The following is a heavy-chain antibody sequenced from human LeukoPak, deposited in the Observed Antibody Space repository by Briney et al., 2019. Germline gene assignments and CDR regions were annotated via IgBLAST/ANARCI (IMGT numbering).Heavy chain of an antibody. J-gene: IGHJ3*02. V-gene: IGHV3-23*01. Sequence: GGSLRLSCAASRFTFSSYAMSWVRQAPGRGLEWVSSLGGSGLAASAYYADSVKGRFTISRDNSKNTLFLQMNSLRADDTAIYYCARAILTRALDIWGQGTLVPVSS. CDR1: RFTFSSYA. CDR3: ARAILTRALDI. D-gene: IGHD2/OR15-2a*01. CDR2: LGGSGLAASA.